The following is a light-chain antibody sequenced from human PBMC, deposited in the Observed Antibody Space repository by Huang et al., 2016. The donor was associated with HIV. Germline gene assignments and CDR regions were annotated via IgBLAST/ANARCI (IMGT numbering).Light chain of an antibody. Sequence: EIVLTQSPGTLSLSPGERVTLSCRASQSVSSSYLAWYQQNPGQAPRLLIDGASSRATGIPDRCSGSGSGTDFTLTISRREPEDFAVYYCHQYDSSPWTFGQGTKVDIK. J-gene: IGKJ1*01. CDR2: GAS. CDR1: QSVSSSY. CDR3: HQYDSSPWT. V-gene: IGKV3-20*01.